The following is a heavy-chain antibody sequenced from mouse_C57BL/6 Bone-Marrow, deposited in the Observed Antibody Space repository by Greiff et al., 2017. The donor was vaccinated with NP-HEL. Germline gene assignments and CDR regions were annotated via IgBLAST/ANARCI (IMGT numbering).Heavy chain of an antibody. CDR1: GFTFTDYY. D-gene: IGHD1-1*01. V-gene: IGHV7-3*01. CDR3: ARGGTTVVATRDYAMDY. J-gene: IGHJ4*01. CDR2: IRNKANGYTT. Sequence: EVQLVESGGGLVQPGGSLSLSCAASGFTFTDYYMSWVRQPPGKALEWLGFIRNKANGYTTEYSASVKGRFTISRDNSQSILYLQMNALRAEDSATYYCARGGTTVVATRDYAMDYWGQGTSVTVSS.